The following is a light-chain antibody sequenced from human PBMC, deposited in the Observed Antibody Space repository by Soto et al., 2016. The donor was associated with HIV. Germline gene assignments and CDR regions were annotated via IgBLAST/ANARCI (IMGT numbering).Light chain of an antibody. Sequence: AIQMTQSPSSLSASVGDRVTITCRASQGIRNELGWYQQKPGKAPKLLIYAASSLGSGVPLRFSGSGSGTDFTLTISSLQPEDSASYFRLQDYNYPYTFGQGTKLEIK. CDR3: LQDYNYPYT. J-gene: IGKJ2*01. CDR2: AAS. CDR1: QGIRNE. V-gene: IGKV1-6*01.